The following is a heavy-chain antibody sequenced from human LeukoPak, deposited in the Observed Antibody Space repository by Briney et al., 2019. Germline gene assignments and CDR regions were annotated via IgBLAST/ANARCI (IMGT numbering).Heavy chain of an antibody. CDR3: AKDTTVTNGGYFDY. D-gene: IGHD4-17*01. J-gene: IGHJ4*02. CDR2: ISSSNTI. CDR1: GFTFSSYS. Sequence: GGSLRLSCAASGFTFSSYSMNWVRQAPGKGLEWVSYISSSNTIYYADSVKGRFTISRDNAKKSLYLQMNSLRAEDTALYYCAKDTTVTNGGYFDYWGQGTLVTVSS. V-gene: IGHV3-48*01.